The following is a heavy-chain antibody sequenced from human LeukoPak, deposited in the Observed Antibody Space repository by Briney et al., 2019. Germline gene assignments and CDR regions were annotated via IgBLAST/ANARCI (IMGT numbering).Heavy chain of an antibody. Sequence: GGSLRLSCEASGFIVSNNYMSWVRQPPGKGLEWVSVMYSGGSKYYADYVKGRFITSRDNSENTVYLQMNSLRSDDTAVYYCFVGPHPYESEDWPPSWGQGTLVTVSS. CDR1: GFIVSNNY. J-gene: IGHJ4*02. CDR3: FVGPHPYESEDWPPS. V-gene: IGHV3-66*01. CDR2: MYSGGSK. D-gene: IGHD3/OR15-3a*01.